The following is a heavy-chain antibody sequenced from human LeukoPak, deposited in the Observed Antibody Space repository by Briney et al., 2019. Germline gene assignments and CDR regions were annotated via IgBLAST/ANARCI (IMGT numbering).Heavy chain of an antibody. V-gene: IGHV4-39*07. CDR2: IYYSGST. CDR3: ARSALAYYYYYMGA. J-gene: IGHJ6*03. CDR1: GGSISSSSYY. Sequence: SETLSLTCTVSGGSISSSSYYWGWIRQPPGKGLEWIGSIYYSGSTYYNPSLKSRVTISVDTSKNQFSLRLTSVTAADTAVYFCARSALAYYYYYMGAWGKGTTVTVSS.